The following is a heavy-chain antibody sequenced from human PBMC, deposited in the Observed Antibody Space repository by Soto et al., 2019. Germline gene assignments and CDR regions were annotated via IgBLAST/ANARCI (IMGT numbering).Heavy chain of an antibody. V-gene: IGHV1-3*01. CDR3: ARFNWNDGSPTL. D-gene: IGHD1-20*01. J-gene: IGHJ4*02. CDR2: INAGNGNT. Sequence: ASVKVSCKASGYTFTSYAMHWGRQAPGQRLEWMGWINAGNGNTKYSQKFQGRFTISRDNAKNSLYLHMNSLRVEDSAIYYCARFNWNDGSPTLWGPGTLVTVSS. CDR1: GYTFTSYA.